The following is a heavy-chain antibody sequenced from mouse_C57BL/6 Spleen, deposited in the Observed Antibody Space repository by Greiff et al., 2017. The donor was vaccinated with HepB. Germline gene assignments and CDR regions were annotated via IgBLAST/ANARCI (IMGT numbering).Heavy chain of an antibody. CDR2: ISDGGSYT. CDR3: AREGYDMFAY. J-gene: IGHJ3*01. CDR1: GFTFSSYA. D-gene: IGHD2-2*01. V-gene: IGHV5-4*01. Sequence: EVKLMESGGGLVKPGGSLKLSCAASGFTFSSYAMSWVRQTPEKRLEWVATISDGGSYTYYPDNVKGRFTISRDNAKNNLYLQMSHLKSEDTAMYYCAREGYDMFAYWGQGTLVTVSA.